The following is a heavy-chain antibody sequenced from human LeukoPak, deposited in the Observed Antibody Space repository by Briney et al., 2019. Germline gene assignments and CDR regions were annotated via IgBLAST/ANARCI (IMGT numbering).Heavy chain of an antibody. D-gene: IGHD7-27*01. CDR3: ARVPRRTGDPVDAFDI. V-gene: IGHV1-2*02. J-gene: IGHJ3*02. Sequence: GASVKVSCKASGYTFTGYYMHWVRQAPGQGLEWMGWINPNSGGTNYAQKFQGRVTMTRDTSISTAYMELSRLRSDDTAVYYCARVPRRTGDPVDAFDIWGQGTMVTVSS. CDR1: GYTFTGYY. CDR2: INPNSGGT.